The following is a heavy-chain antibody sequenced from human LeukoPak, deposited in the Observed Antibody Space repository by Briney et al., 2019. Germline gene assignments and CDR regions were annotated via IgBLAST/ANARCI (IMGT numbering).Heavy chain of an antibody. D-gene: IGHD6-6*01. CDR3: ARIGYSSSSFDY. V-gene: IGHV3-7*01. Sequence: GGSLRLSCAASGFTFSNYAMRWIRQAPGKGLEWVANIKEDGSKIYYVDSVKGRFTISRDNAKNSVYLQMNSLRTEDTAVYFCARIGYSSSSFDYWGQGSLVTVSS. J-gene: IGHJ4*02. CDR2: IKEDGSKI. CDR1: GFTFSNYA.